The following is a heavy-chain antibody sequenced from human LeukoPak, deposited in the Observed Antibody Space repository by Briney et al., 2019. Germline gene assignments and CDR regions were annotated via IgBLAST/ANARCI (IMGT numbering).Heavy chain of an antibody. CDR1: SGSISTYY. J-gene: IGHJ5*02. CDR3: ARDRSGSLTHRTYNWFDP. D-gene: IGHD6-25*01. Sequence: SETLSLTCTVSSGSISTYYWGWIRQPPGKGLEWIGCVYYSGTTYYNPSLKSRVTISVDTSKNQFSPKLSSVTAADTAVYYCARDRSGSLTHRTYNWFDPWGQGTLVTVSS. CDR2: VYYSGTT. V-gene: IGHV4-59*01.